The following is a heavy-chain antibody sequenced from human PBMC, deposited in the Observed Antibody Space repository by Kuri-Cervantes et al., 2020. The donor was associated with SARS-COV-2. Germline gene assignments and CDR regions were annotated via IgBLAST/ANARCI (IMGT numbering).Heavy chain of an antibody. D-gene: IGHD1-26*01. CDR2: ISHDGSTK. CDR1: GFTFSSYA. J-gene: IGHJ4*02. V-gene: IGHV3-30-3*01. Sequence: GGSLKISCAASGFTFSSYAMHWVRQAPGKGLQWVASISHDGSTKFYADSVKARSTISRDNSKNTLYLQLNSLRGEDTAVYYCARDYSGSFDYGGQGPL. CDR3: ARDYSGSFDY.